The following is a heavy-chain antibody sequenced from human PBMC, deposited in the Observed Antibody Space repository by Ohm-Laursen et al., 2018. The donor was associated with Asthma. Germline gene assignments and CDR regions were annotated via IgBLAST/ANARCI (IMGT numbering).Heavy chain of an antibody. V-gene: IGHV3-30-3*01. D-gene: IGHD4-17*01. J-gene: IGHJ4*02. CDR1: GFTFSSYA. Sequence: SLRLSCAASGFTFSSYAMHWVRQAPGKGLEWVAVISYDGSNKYYADSVKGRFTISRDNSKNTLYLQMNSLRAEDTAVYYCARDLTTVTSGRTFDYWGQGTLVTVSS. CDR3: ARDLTTVTSGRTFDY. CDR2: ISYDGSNK.